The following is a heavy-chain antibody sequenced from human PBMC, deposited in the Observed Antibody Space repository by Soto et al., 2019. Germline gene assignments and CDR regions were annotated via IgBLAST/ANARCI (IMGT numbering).Heavy chain of an antibody. D-gene: IGHD4-17*01. J-gene: IGHJ5*02. Sequence: GGSLRLSCAASGFTFSSYAMHWVRQAPGKGLEWVAVISYDGSNKYYADSVKGRFTISRENSKNTLYLQMNSLRAEDTAVYYCARGGEGFVLGDYEGRYNWFDPWGQGTLVTVSS. CDR2: ISYDGSNK. CDR1: GFTFSSYA. V-gene: IGHV3-30-3*01. CDR3: ARGGEGFVLGDYEGRYNWFDP.